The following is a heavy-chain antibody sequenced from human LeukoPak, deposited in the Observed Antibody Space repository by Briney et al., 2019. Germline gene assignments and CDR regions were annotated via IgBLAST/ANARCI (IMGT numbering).Heavy chain of an antibody. CDR3: AKESRASSSWYVATGNYFDY. CDR1: GFTFSSYG. CDR2: ISYDGSNK. Sequence: PGRSLRLPCAASGFTFSSYGMHWVRQAPGKGLEWVAVISYDGSNKYYADSVKGRFTISRDNSKNTLYLQMNSLRAEDTAVYYCAKESRASSSWYVATGNYFDYWGQGTLVTVSS. D-gene: IGHD6-13*01. V-gene: IGHV3-30*18. J-gene: IGHJ4*02.